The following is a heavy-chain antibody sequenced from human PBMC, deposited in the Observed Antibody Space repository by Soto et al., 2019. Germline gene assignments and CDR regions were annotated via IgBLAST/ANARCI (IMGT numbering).Heavy chain of an antibody. V-gene: IGHV1-2*02. CDR3: AIYHLELFRFDY. Sequence: GASVKVSCKASGYTFNRYYMHWVRQAPGPGLEWMGWISPHTGGTTYAQKFQGRVTMTRDTSVSTAFMELSRLGSDDTAVYFCAIYHLELFRFDYWGQGTLVTVSS. D-gene: IGHD2-2*01. J-gene: IGHJ4*02. CDR2: ISPHTGGT. CDR1: GYTFNRYY.